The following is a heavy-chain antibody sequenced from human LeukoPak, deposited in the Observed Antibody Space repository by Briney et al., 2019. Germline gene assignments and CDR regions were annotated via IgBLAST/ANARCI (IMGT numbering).Heavy chain of an antibody. CDR2: ISYDGSNK. J-gene: IGHJ4*02. CDR1: GFTFSSYA. V-gene: IGHV3-30*18. Sequence: PGGSLRLSCGASGFTFSSYAMHWVRQAPGKGLEWVAIISYDGSNKFYADSVKGRFTISRDNSKNTLYLQMNSLGPEDTAMYYCAKVAKGNIVVVTALDYWGPGTLVTVSS. D-gene: IGHD2-21*02. CDR3: AKVAKGNIVVVTALDY.